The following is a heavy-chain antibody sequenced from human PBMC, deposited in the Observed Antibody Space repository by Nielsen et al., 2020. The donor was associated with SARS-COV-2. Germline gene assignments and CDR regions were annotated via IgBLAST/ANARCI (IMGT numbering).Heavy chain of an antibody. CDR2: MYYRGNT. Sequence: SETLSLTCTASGGSIITTTYYWAWIRQPPGKGLEWIGSMYYRGNTYYNPSLKNRVAISADTSKHQFSLRLTSVTASDTAVYYCARHRRGGDFYYWGQGTLVIASS. CDR3: ARHRRGGDFYY. J-gene: IGHJ4*02. D-gene: IGHD4-17*01. V-gene: IGHV4-39*01. CDR1: GGSIITTTYY.